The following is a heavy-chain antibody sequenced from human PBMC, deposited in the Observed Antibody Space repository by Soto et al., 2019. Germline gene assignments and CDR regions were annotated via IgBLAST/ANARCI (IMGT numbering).Heavy chain of an antibody. J-gene: IGHJ4*02. CDR3: ARDLQMATIRGGDY. V-gene: IGHV3-21*06. D-gene: IGHD5-12*01. Sequence: GGSLRLSCTASGFTFNTYNMNWVRQAPGRGLEWVSSISSSTTHILYADSVKGRFTISRDNGKNSLYLQMNSLRAEDTAVYYCARDLQMATIRGGDYWGQGTQVTVSS. CDR1: GFTFNTYN. CDR2: ISSSTTHI.